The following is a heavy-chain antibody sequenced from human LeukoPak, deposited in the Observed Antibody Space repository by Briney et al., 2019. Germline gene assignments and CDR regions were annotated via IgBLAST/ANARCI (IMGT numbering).Heavy chain of an antibody. J-gene: IGHJ5*02. V-gene: IGHV3-33*01. Sequence: GGSLRLSCAASGFTFSSYGMHWVRQAPGKGLEWVAVIWYDGSNKYYADSVKGRFTISRDNSKNTLYLQMNSLRAEDTAVYYCTRGDDWFDPWGQGTLVTVSS. CDR3: TRGDDWFDP. CDR1: GFTFSSYG. CDR2: IWYDGSNK.